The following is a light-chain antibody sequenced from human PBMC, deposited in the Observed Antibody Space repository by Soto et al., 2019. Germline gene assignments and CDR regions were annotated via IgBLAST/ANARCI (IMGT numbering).Light chain of an antibody. CDR1: QSVSRN. CDR2: GAS. CDR3: QQDNKWPPYT. Sequence: EIVMTQSPANLSVSPGERATLSCRASQSVSRNLAWYQQKPGQGPRLLIYGASTRATSIPARFSGSGSGTEFTLTVNSLQSDDFAVYYCQQDNKWPPYTFGQGTKLEIK. V-gene: IGKV3-15*01. J-gene: IGKJ2*01.